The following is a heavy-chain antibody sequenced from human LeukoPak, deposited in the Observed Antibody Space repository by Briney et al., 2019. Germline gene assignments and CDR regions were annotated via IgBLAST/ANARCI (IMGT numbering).Heavy chain of an antibody. D-gene: IGHD3-22*01. Sequence: SETLSLTCAVSGYSISCGYYWSWIRQSPGKGLVWIGYIYYSGSTNYNPSLKSRVTISVDMSKNQFSLILSSVTAADTALYYCARHFTYYYDSSGYPRDAFDIWGQGTMVTVSS. V-gene: IGHV4-59*08. J-gene: IGHJ3*02. CDR3: ARHFTYYYDSSGYPRDAFDI. CDR1: GYSISCGYY. CDR2: IYYSGST.